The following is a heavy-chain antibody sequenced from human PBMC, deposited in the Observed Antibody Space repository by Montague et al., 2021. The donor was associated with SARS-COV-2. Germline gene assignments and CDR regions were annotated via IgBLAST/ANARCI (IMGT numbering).Heavy chain of an antibody. V-gene: IGHV4-4*07. Sequence: SETLSLTCTVSGGSISTYPWSWIRQPAGKALEWIGRIHSNGDTTYNPSLKSRVTMSVDTSKNQFSLKMTSVTAADTAMYYYARGSGHYYSPFDNWGQGNLVTVSS. J-gene: IGHJ4*02. CDR3: ARGSGHYYSPFDN. D-gene: IGHD2-15*01. CDR1: GGSISTYP. CDR2: IHSNGDT.